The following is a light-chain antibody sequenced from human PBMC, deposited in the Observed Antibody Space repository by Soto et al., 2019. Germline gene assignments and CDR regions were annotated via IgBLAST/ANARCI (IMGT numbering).Light chain of an antibody. Sequence: EIVLTQSPGTLTLSHGERASLSCRASQSVSSSFLSWYQQKPGQAPRLLIYGASSRATGIPDRFSGSGSGTDFTLTISRLEPEDFAVYYCQQYGSSPPTFGQGTKV. J-gene: IGKJ1*01. CDR1: QSVSSSF. CDR3: QQYGSSPPT. CDR2: GAS. V-gene: IGKV3-20*01.